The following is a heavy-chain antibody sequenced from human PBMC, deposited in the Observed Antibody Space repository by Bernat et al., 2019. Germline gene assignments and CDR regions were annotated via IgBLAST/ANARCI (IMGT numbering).Heavy chain of an antibody. V-gene: IGHV3-23*04. Sequence: EVQLVESGGGLLQPGGSLRLSCAASGFTFSTYAMIWARQAPGKGLEWVSSISARGDGTYYADSVKGRFTISRDNSKDALYLQMNTLRAEDTAVYYCARLDDSASTYWSQGTLVTVSS. D-gene: IGHD4/OR15-4a*01. CDR1: GFTFSTYA. J-gene: IGHJ4*02. CDR2: ISARGDGT. CDR3: ARLDDSASTY.